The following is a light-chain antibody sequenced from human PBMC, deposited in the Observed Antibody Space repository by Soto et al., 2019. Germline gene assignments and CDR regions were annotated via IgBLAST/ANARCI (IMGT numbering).Light chain of an antibody. CDR2: GAF. V-gene: IGKV3-15*01. Sequence: DIVLTQSPATLSVSPGERATLSCRASQSVSSNLAWYQQKPGQAPRLLISGAFTRATGIPARFSGSGSGTEFTLTISSLQSEDFAVYYCQQYNKWLWTFGQGTKVDIK. J-gene: IGKJ1*01. CDR1: QSVSSN. CDR3: QQYNKWLWT.